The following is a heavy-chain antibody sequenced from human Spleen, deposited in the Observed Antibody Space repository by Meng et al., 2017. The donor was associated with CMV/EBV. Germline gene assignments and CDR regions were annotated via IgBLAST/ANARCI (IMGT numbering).Heavy chain of an antibody. Sequence: YKASVYSFPDDWVGWVRQMPGKGLEWVGFIYPGDSDARYSPSFQGQVPISADKSSTTAYLQWSSLQASDTAMYYCARLMRTDTVFEYWGQGTLVTVSS. D-gene: IGHD5-18*01. CDR2: IYPGDSDA. CDR3: ARLMRTDTVFEY. CDR1: VYSFPDDW. V-gene: IGHV5-51*01. J-gene: IGHJ4*02.